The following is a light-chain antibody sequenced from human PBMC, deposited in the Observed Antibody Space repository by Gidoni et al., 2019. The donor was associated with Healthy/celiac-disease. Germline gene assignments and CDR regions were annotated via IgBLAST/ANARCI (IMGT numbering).Light chain of an antibody. CDR3: SSYTSSSTVV. CDR2: DVS. J-gene: IGLJ2*01. V-gene: IGLV2-14*01. CDR1: SSDVGGYKY. Sequence: QSALTQPAYVSGSPGQSITISCTGTSSDVGGYKYVSWYQQHPGKAPNLMIYDVSNRHAGVSTRFSGSKSGNTASLTISGLQAEDEADYYCSSYTSSSTVVFGGGTKLTVL.